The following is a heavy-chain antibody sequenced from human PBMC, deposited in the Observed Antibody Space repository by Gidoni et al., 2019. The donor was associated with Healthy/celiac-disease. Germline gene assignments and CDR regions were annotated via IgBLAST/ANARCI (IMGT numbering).Heavy chain of an antibody. D-gene: IGHD6-6*01. CDR2: IYWDDDK. J-gene: IGHJ2*01. CDR1: GFPLSTSGVG. Sequence: QITLKESGPTLVKPTQTLTLTCTFSGFPLSTSGVGVGLIRLPPGKALEWLALIYWDDDKRYSPSLKSRLTINKDTTKNQVVLTMTNMDPVDTATYYCARDSSSAWYFDLWGRGNLVTVSS. V-gene: IGHV2-5*02. CDR3: ARDSSSAWYFDL.